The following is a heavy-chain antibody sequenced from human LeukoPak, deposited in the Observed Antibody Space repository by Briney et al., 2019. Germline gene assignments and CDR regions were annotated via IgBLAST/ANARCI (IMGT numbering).Heavy chain of an antibody. J-gene: IGHJ4*02. CDR2: INHSGST. CDR3: ARGPTQSTMVRGAYYFDY. D-gene: IGHD3-10*01. V-gene: IGHV4-34*01. Sequence: SETLSLTCAVYGGFFSGYYWSWIRQPPGKGLEWIGEINHSGSTNYNPSLKSRVTISVDTSKNQFHLKLSSVTAADKAVYYCARGPTQSTMVRGAYYFDYWGQGTLVTVSS. CDR1: GGFFSGYY.